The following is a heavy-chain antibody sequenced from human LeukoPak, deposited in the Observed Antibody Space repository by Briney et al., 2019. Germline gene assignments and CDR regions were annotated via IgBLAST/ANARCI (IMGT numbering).Heavy chain of an antibody. V-gene: IGHV3-30*03. Sequence: GRSLRLSCAASGFTFSSYGMHWVRQAPGKGLEWVAVISYDGSNKYYADSVKGRFTISRDNSKNTLYLQMNSLRAEDTAVYYCASSAYSSGWYYFDYWGQGTLVTVSS. CDR1: GFTFSSYG. D-gene: IGHD6-19*01. J-gene: IGHJ4*02. CDR3: ASSAYSSGWYYFDY. CDR2: ISYDGSNK.